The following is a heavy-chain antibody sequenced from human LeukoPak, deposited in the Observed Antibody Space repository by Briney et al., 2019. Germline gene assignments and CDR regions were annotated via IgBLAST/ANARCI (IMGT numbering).Heavy chain of an antibody. J-gene: IGHJ3*02. D-gene: IGHD4-17*01. V-gene: IGHV1-69*06. Sequence: SVKVSCKASVYTFTSYYMYWVRETPRQALEWMGGIIPIFGTANYAQKFQGRVTITADKSTSTAYMELSSLRSEDTAVYYCASPTVTNDAFDIWGQGTMVTISP. CDR3: ASPTVTNDAFDI. CDR1: VYTFTSYY. CDR2: IIPIFGTA.